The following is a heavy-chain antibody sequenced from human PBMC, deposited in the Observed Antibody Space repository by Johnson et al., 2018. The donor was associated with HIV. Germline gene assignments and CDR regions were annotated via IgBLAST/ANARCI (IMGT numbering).Heavy chain of an antibody. D-gene: IGHD3-3*01. CDR3: AKDLGKMESEGWRSGYYDFGRDSPGQDGRGGVGTFDC. Sequence: QVQLVESGGGVVQPGRSLRLSCAASGFTFSNYGMHWVRQAPGKGLEWVAVISHDGNNKYYADSVKGRFTISRDNSKNTLYLQMSSLRAEDTALYYCAKDLGKMESEGWRSGYYDFGRDSPGQDGRGGVGTFDCWGQGTMVTVSS. V-gene: IGHV3-30*18. CDR1: GFTFSNYG. J-gene: IGHJ3*01. CDR2: ISHDGNNK.